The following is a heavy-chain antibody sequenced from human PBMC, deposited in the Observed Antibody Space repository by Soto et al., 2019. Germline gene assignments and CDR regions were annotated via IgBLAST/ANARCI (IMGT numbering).Heavy chain of an antibody. CDR1: GGSISSYY. Sequence: QVQLQESGPGLVKPSETLSLTCTVSGGSISSYYWSWIRQPPGKGLEWIGYIYYSGSTNYNPSLKSRVTISVDTSKNQFSLKLSSVTAADTVVYYCARHDSGGSYYYYYYMDVWGKGTTVTVSS. J-gene: IGHJ6*03. V-gene: IGHV4-59*08. CDR2: IYYSGST. CDR3: ARHDSGGSYYYYYYMDV. D-gene: IGHD2-15*01.